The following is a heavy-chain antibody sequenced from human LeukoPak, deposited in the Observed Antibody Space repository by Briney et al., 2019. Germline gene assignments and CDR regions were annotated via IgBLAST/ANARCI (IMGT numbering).Heavy chain of an antibody. J-gene: IGHJ3*02. V-gene: IGHV3-53*01. CDR3: ARGVGQDAFDI. D-gene: IGHD1-26*01. Sequence: GGSLRFSCAASGFTVSSNYMSWVRQAPGKGLEWVSVIYSGGSTYYADSVKGRFTFSRDNSKNTLYLQMTSLRVEDTAVYYCARGVGQDAFDIWGQGTMVTASS. CDR1: GFTVSSNY. CDR2: IYSGGST.